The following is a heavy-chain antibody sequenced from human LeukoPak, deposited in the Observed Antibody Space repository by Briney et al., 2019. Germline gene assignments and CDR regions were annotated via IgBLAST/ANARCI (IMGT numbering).Heavy chain of an antibody. V-gene: IGHV3-30-3*01. D-gene: IGHD3-22*01. CDR3: ARDKLDSSGYYYYYYGMDV. CDR1: GFTLSSYA. Sequence: PGGSLRLSCAASGFTLSSYAMHWVRQAPGKGLEWVAVISYDGSNKYYADSVKGRFTISRDNSKNTLYLQMNSLRAEDTAVYYCARDKLDSSGYYYYYYGMDVWGQGTTVTVS. CDR2: ISYDGSNK. J-gene: IGHJ6*02.